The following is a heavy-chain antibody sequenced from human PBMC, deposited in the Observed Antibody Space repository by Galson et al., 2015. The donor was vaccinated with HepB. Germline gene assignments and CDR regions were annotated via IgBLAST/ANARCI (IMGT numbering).Heavy chain of an antibody. Sequence: TLSLTCTVSGGSISSGGYYWSWIRQHPGKGLEWIGYIYYSGSTYYNPSLKSQVTISVDTSKNQFSLKLSSVTAAETAVYYCARATGEQRTRWDYYFDYWGQGTLVTVSS. CDR1: GGSISSGGYY. CDR3: ARATGEQRTRWDYYFDY. V-gene: IGHV4-31*01. D-gene: IGHD1-14*01. J-gene: IGHJ4*02. CDR2: IYYSGST.